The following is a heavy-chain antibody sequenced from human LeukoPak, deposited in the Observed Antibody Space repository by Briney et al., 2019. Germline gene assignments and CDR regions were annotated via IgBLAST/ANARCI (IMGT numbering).Heavy chain of an antibody. D-gene: IGHD2-21*02. CDR1: GFTFSSYA. Sequence: PGGSLRLSCAASGFTFSSYAMHWVRQAPGKGLEWVAAISYDGSNKYYADSVKGRFTISRDNSKNTLYLQMNSLRAEDTAVYYCARGRWLLLYYFDYWGQGTLVTVSS. CDR2: ISYDGSNK. V-gene: IGHV3-30-3*01. J-gene: IGHJ4*02. CDR3: ARGRWLLLYYFDY.